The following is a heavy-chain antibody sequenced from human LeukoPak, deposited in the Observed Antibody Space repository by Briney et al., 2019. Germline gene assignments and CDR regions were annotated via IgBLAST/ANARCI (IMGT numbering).Heavy chain of an antibody. D-gene: IGHD5-18*01. Sequence: ASVKVSCKASGYTFTSYGNSWVRQPPRPGLEWMGWISAYNGNTNYAQKLQGRVTMTTDTSTGTAYMERRSLRSDDASVCYCARAFGGYSYGIDFDYWGQGTLVTVSS. CDR3: ARAFGGYSYGIDFDY. V-gene: IGHV1-18*04. CDR2: ISAYNGNT. CDR1: GYTFTSYG. J-gene: IGHJ4*02.